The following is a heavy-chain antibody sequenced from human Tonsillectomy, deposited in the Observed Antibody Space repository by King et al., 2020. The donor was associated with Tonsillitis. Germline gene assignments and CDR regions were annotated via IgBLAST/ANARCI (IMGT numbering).Heavy chain of an antibody. CDR2: IYSGGST. D-gene: IGHD3-22*01. CDR3: ARDYDSSGYYAY. Sequence: VQLVESGGGLVQPGGSLRLSCAASGFTVSSKYMSWVRQATGKGLEWVSVIYSGGSTYYADSVKGRFTISRDNSKNTLYLPMNSLRAEDTAVYYCARDYDSSGYYAYWGQGTLVTVSS. J-gene: IGHJ4*02. V-gene: IGHV3-66*01. CDR1: GFTVSSKY.